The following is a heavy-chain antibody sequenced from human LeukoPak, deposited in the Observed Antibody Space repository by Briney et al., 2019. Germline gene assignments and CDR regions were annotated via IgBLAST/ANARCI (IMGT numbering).Heavy chain of an antibody. Sequence: GGSLRLSCAASGFTFSSYSMNWVRQAPGKGLEWVSYISSSSSTIYYADSVKGRFTISRDNAKNSLYLQMNSLRAEDTAVYYCASHDYDFWSGYPPLWGQGTLVTVSS. CDR2: ISSSSSTI. J-gene: IGHJ4*02. D-gene: IGHD3-3*01. V-gene: IGHV3-48*01. CDR3: ASHDYDFWSGYPPL. CDR1: GFTFSSYS.